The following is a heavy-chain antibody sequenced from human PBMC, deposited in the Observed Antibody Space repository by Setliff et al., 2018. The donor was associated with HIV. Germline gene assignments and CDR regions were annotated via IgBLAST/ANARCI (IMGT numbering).Heavy chain of an antibody. V-gene: IGHV1-69-2*01. CDR3: ETGSITIFGVVISGNYYYYMDV. CDR1: KYTFTDYY. D-gene: IGHD3-3*01. CDR2: VDPEDDET. J-gene: IGHJ6*03. Sequence: ASVKVSCKASKYTFTDYYMHWVQQAPGKGLEWMGRVDPEDDETLFAEKFQGRVTINADKSTSTAYMELSSLRSEDTAVYYCETGSITIFGVVISGNYYYYMDVWGKGTTVTVSS.